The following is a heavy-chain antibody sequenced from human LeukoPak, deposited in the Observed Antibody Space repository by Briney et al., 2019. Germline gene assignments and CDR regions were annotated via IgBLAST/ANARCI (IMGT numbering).Heavy chain of an antibody. V-gene: IGHV4-34*01. D-gene: IGHD3-10*01. CDR2: INHSGST. CDR1: GGSFSGYY. Sequence: SETLSLTCAVYGGSFSGYYWSWIRQPPGKGLEWIGEINHSGSTSYNPSLKSRVTISVDTSKNQFSLKLSSVTAADTAVYYCARVTTMVRGVIGWYFDYWGQGTLVTVSS. J-gene: IGHJ4*02. CDR3: ARVTTMVRGVIGWYFDY.